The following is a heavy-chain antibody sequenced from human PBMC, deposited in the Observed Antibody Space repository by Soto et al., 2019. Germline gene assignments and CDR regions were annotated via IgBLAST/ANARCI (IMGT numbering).Heavy chain of an antibody. V-gene: IGHV1-2*02. Sequence: ASVKVSCKASGYTFTGYYMHWVQQAPGQGLEWMGWINPNSGGTNYAQKFQGRVTMTRDTSISTAYMELSRLRSDDTAVYYCARVKWRLGYCSGGSCYTKTGGMDVWGQGTTVTVSS. CDR2: INPNSGGT. CDR3: ARVKWRLGYCSGGSCYTKTGGMDV. CDR1: GYTFTGYY. J-gene: IGHJ6*02. D-gene: IGHD2-15*01.